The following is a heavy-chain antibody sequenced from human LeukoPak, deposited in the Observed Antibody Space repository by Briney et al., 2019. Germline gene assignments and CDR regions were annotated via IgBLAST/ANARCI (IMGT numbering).Heavy chain of an antibody. Sequence: PSETLSLTRAVYGGSFSGYYWSWIRQPPGKGLEWIGEINHSGSTSYNPSLKSRVTISVDTSKNQFSLKLSSVTAADTAVYYCASRYYYDSSALYYFDYWGQGTLVTVSS. V-gene: IGHV4-34*01. CDR3: ASRYYYDSSALYYFDY. CDR1: GGSFSGYY. D-gene: IGHD3-22*01. J-gene: IGHJ4*02. CDR2: INHSGST.